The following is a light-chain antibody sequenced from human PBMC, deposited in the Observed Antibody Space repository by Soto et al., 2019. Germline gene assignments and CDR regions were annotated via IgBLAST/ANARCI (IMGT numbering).Light chain of an antibody. Sequence: ETMMTQSPDTLSVSLGERATLSCRASQSLRSSLAWYQQKPGQAPRLLIYDASTRATGIPARFSGSGSGTDFTLTISGLQSEDFAVYYCQHYNNWPQTFGQGTKVEIK. CDR2: DAS. CDR1: QSLRSS. V-gene: IGKV3-15*01. J-gene: IGKJ1*01. CDR3: QHYNNWPQT.